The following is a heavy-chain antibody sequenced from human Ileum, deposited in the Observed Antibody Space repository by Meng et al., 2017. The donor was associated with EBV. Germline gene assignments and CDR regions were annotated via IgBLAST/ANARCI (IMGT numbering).Heavy chain of an antibody. V-gene: IGHV4-61*01. Sequence: HVQLQDSGPGLVNPSETLSLTCTVSGGSVSSAHSFWTWIRQPPGKGLEWIGYMSYSGSTNYSPPLESRVTISVDTSKNQFSLKLSSVTAADTAVYYCAGDPHSGSPHWGQGTLVTVSS. CDR2: MSYSGST. D-gene: IGHD1-26*01. CDR3: AGDPHSGSPH. CDR1: GGSVSSAHSF. J-gene: IGHJ4*02.